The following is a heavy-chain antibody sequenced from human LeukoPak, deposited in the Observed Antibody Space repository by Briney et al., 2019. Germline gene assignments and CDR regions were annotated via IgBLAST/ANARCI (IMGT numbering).Heavy chain of an antibody. CDR3: ARDRQQLVRRPIAADPPARYYMDV. CDR2: IIPIFGTA. CDR1: GGTFCSYA. Sequence: ASVKVSCKASGGTFCSYAISWVRQAPGQGLEWMGGIIPIFGTANYAQKFQGRVTINADESTSTAYMELSSLRSEDTAVYYCARDRQQLVRRPIAADPPARYYMDVWGKGTTVTVSS. J-gene: IGHJ6*03. D-gene: IGHD6-13*01. V-gene: IGHV1-69*13.